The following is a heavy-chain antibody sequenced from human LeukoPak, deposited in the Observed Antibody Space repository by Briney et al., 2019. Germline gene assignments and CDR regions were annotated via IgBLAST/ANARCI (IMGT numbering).Heavy chain of an antibody. CDR1: GYTFTDYY. CDR3: ARDLCHGGSCFHFDS. CDR2: INPDSGAT. D-gene: IGHD2-15*01. Sequence: ASVKVSCKTSGYTFTDYYVHWVRQAPGQGLEWLARINPDSGATNFAQRFQGRVTMTRDTSVNTVHMELNRLRSDDTAVYYCARDLCHGGSCFHFDSWGQGTLVTVSS. V-gene: IGHV1-2*06. J-gene: IGHJ4*02.